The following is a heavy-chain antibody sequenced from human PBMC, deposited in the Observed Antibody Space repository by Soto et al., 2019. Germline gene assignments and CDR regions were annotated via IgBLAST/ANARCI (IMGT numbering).Heavy chain of an antibody. D-gene: IGHD3-3*01. CDR3: TGGYDFLSYGMDV. Sequence: GGSLRLSCAASGFTFSNAWMNWVRQAPGKGLEWVGRIKSKTDGGTTDYAAPVKGRFTISRDDSKNTLYLQMNSLKTEDTAVYYCTGGYDFLSYGMDVWGQGTTVTVSS. CDR1: GFTFSNAW. CDR2: IKSKTDGGTT. V-gene: IGHV3-15*07. J-gene: IGHJ6*02.